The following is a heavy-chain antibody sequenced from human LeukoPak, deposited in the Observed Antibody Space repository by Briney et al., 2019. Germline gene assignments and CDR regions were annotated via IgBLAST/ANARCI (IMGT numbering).Heavy chain of an antibody. CDR2: IYYSGST. J-gene: IGHJ5*02. V-gene: IGHV4-59*01. CDR1: GGSISIYY. Sequence: SETLSLTCTVSGGSISIYYWNWIRQPPGKGLEWIGYIYYSGSTNYNPSLKSRVTISVDTSKNQFSLKLSSVTAADTAVYYCARELGWQQLSPPGFDPWGQGTLVTVSS. CDR3: ARELGWQQLSPPGFDP. D-gene: IGHD6-13*01.